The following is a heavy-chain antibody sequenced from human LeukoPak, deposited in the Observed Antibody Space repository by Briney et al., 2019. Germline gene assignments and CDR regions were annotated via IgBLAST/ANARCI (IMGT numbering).Heavy chain of an antibody. CDR3: ARRSYTMVRGAGPRKYYFDY. V-gene: IGHV4-34*01. J-gene: IGHJ4*02. CDR1: GGSFSGYY. D-gene: IGHD3-10*01. CDR2: INHSGST. Sequence: PSETLSLTCAVYGGSFSGYYWSWIRQPPGKGLEWIGEINHSGSTNYNPSLKSRVTISVDTSKNQFSLKLSSVTAADTAVYYCARRSYTMVRGAGPRKYYFDYWGQGTLVTVSS.